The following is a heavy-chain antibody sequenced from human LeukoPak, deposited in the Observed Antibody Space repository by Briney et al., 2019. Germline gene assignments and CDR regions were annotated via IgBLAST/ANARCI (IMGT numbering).Heavy chain of an antibody. Sequence: GGSLRLSCAASGFTFNAFGMNWVRQAPGKGLEWVSYIGTTSGAIYYADSVKGRFTISRDSAKNSLYLQMNSLRAADTAVYYCARGLMEYCDQTRCPFDSWGQGILVTVSS. J-gene: IGHJ4*02. CDR1: GFTFNAFG. CDR3: ARGLMEYCDQTRCPFDS. CDR2: IGTTSGAI. D-gene: IGHD3-16*01. V-gene: IGHV3-48*01.